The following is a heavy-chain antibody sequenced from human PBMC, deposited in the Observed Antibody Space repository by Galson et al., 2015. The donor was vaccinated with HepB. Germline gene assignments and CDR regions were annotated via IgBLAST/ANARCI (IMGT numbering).Heavy chain of an antibody. J-gene: IGHJ6*02. D-gene: IGHD6-13*01. Sequence: SVKVSCKASGGTLSSYAISWVRQAPGQGLEWMGGIIPIFGTANYAQKFQGRVTITADKSTSTAYMELSSLRSEDTAVYYCARDRGSSWYDYYGMDVWGQGTTVTVSS. CDR2: IIPIFGTA. CDR1: GGTLSSYA. CDR3: ARDRGSSWYDYYGMDV. V-gene: IGHV1-69*06.